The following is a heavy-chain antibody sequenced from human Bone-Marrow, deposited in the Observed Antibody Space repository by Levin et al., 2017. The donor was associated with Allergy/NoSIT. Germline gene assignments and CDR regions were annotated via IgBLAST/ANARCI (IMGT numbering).Heavy chain of an antibody. CDR2: ISGSSSYT. J-gene: IGHJ4*02. CDR1: GFTFSDYY. D-gene: IGHD3-9*01. V-gene: IGHV3-11*03. CDR3: ARIKWRLTGYYIDY. Sequence: GGSLRLSCAASGFTFSDYYMSWIRQAPGQGLECLSYISGSSSYTNNADSVKGRFTISRDNTKNSLYLQMNSLRAEDTAVYYCARIKWRLTGYYIDYWGQGTLVTVSS.